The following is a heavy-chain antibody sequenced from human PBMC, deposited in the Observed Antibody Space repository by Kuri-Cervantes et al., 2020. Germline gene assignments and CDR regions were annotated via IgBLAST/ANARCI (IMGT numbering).Heavy chain of an antibody. CDR3: ARKVWGSYRHLFDP. Sequence: GESLKISCAASGFTFSDYYMSWIRQAPGKGLEWVSYISSSSSTIYYADSVKGRFTISRDNAKNSLYLQMNSLRAEDTAVYYCARKVWGSYRHLFDPWGQGTLVTVSS. CDR2: ISSSSSTI. D-gene: IGHD3-16*02. CDR1: GFTFSDYY. V-gene: IGHV3-11*04. J-gene: IGHJ5*02.